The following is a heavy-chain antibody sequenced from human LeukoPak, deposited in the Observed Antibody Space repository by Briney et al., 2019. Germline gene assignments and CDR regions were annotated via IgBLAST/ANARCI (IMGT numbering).Heavy chain of an antibody. CDR2: IYHSGST. CDR3: AGEREGSGDFDY. J-gene: IGHJ4*02. D-gene: IGHD3-10*01. CDR1: GGSISSSNW. Sequence: SETLSLTCAVSGGSISSSNWWSWVRQPPGKGLEWIGEIYHSGSTNYNPSLKSRVTISVDKSKNQFSLKLSSVTAADTAVYYCAGEREGSGDFDYWGQGTLVTVSS. V-gene: IGHV4-4*02.